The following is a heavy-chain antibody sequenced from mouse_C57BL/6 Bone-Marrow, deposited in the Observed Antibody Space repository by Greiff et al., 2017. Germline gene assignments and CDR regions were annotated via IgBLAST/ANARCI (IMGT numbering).Heavy chain of an antibody. CDR1: GYTFTSYW. V-gene: IGHV1-50*01. CDR2: IDPSDSYT. Sequence: VQLQQPGAELVKPGASVKLSCKASGYTFTSYWMQWVKQRPGQGLEWIGEIDPSDSYTNYNQKFKGKATLTVDTSSSTAYMQLSSLTSEDAAVYYCGVDYDERVAYWGQGTLVTVSA. J-gene: IGHJ3*01. CDR3: GVDYDERVAY. D-gene: IGHD2-4*01.